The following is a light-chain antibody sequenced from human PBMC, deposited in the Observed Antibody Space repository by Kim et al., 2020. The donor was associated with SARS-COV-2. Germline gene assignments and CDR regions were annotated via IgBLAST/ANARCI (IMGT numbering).Light chain of an antibody. Sequence: EIVLTQSPGTLSLSPGERATLSCRASQSVASSYLAWYQQKPGQAPRLVIYGASSRATGIPDRFSGSGSGTDFTLTISRVEPEDFAVYYCQQYGSLPRTFGQGTKVDIK. CDR3: QQYGSLPRT. J-gene: IGKJ1*01. V-gene: IGKV3-20*01. CDR2: GAS. CDR1: QSVASSY.